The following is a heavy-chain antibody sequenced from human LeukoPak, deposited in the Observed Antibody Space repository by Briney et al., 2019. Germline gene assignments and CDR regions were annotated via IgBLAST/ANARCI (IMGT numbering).Heavy chain of an antibody. CDR2: IRYDGSNK. J-gene: IGHJ5*02. V-gene: IGHV3-30*02. Sequence: GGSLRLSCAASGFTFSSYGMHWVRQAPGKGLEWVAFIRYDGSNKYYADSVKGRFTISRDNSKNTPYLQMNSLRAEDTAVYYCAKDISTVVTRNWFDPWGQGTLVTVSS. D-gene: IGHD4-23*01. CDR1: GFTFSSYG. CDR3: AKDISTVVTRNWFDP.